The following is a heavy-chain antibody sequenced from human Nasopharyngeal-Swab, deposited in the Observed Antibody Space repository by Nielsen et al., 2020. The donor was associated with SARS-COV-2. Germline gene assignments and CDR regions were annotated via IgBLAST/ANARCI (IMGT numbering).Heavy chain of an antibody. Sequence: GESLQISCAASGFTFSSYAMSWVRQAPGKGPECVSAISGSGGSTYYADSVKGRFTNSRDNSKNTLYLQMNSLRAEDTAVYYCAKDLRGPYFFWGQGTLVTVSS. CDR3: AKDLRGPYFF. V-gene: IGHV3-23*01. J-gene: IGHJ4*02. D-gene: IGHD2/OR15-2a*01. CDR1: GFTFSSYA. CDR2: ISGSGGST.